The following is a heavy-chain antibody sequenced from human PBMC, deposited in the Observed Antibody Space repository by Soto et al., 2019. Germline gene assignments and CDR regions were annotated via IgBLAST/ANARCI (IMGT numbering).Heavy chain of an antibody. V-gene: IGHV1-18*01. CDR3: ATANWNYAANWFDP. CDR2: ISAYNGNT. J-gene: IGHJ5*02. D-gene: IGHD1-7*01. Sequence: ASVKVSCKASGYTFTSYGISWVRQAPGQGLEWMGWISAYNGNTNYAQKLQGRVTMTEDTSTDTAYMELSSLRSEDTAVYYCATANWNYAANWFDPWGQGTLVTVSS. CDR1: GYTFTSYG.